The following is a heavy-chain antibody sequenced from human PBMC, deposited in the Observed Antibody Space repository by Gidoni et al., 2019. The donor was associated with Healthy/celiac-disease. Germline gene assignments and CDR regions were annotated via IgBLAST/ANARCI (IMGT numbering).Heavy chain of an antibody. V-gene: IGHV4-59*01. CDR3: ARVSPRSSWFIIDY. CDR2: IYDSGST. J-gene: IGHJ4*02. D-gene: IGHD6-13*01. CDR1: GGSISSYY. Sequence: QVQLQEAGPGLVKPSETLSLTGTASGGSISSYYWSWIRQPPGKGLEWIGYIYDSGSTNYNPSLKSRVTISVDTSKNQFSLKLSSVTAADPAVYCCARVSPRSSWFIIDYWGQGTLVTVSS.